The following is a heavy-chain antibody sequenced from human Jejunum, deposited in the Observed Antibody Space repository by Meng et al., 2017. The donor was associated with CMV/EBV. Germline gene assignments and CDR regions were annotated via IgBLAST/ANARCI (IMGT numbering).Heavy chain of an antibody. Sequence: RSLTCVGSGGSLIGTNWWNWVRQPPGGGLEWIGEIFHSGATNYNPSLKSRATLSIDNSKNQFSLKLTSVTVADTAVYFCGDPPAGYWGQGVLVTVSS. J-gene: IGHJ4*02. CDR3: GDPPAGY. CDR1: GGSLIGTNW. CDR2: IFHSGAT. V-gene: IGHV4-4*01.